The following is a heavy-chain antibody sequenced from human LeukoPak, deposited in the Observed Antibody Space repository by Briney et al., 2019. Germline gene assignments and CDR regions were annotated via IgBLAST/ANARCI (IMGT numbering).Heavy chain of an antibody. J-gene: IGHJ6*02. V-gene: IGHV4-59*08. D-gene: IGHD3-10*01. CDR2: IYYSGST. CDR1: GGSISSYY. CDR3: ALARVGLWFGELHPGAMDV. Sequence: SETLSLTCTVSGGSISSYYWSWIRQPPGKGLEWIGYIYYSGSTNYNPSLKSRVAISVDTSKNQFSLKLSSVTAADTAVYYCALARVGLWFGELHPGAMDVWSQGTTVTVSS.